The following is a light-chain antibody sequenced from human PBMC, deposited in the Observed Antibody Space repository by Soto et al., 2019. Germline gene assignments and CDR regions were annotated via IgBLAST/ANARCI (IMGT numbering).Light chain of an antibody. Sequence: EIVMTQSPATLSLSPGERATLSCRASQSVGKYLVWYQQKPGQAPRLLIYDASNRATGIPARFSGSGSGTDFTLTISSLEPEDFAVYYCQQYGSSPITFGHGTRLEIK. V-gene: IGKV3-20*01. CDR2: DAS. CDR3: QQYGSSPIT. CDR1: QSVGKY. J-gene: IGKJ5*01.